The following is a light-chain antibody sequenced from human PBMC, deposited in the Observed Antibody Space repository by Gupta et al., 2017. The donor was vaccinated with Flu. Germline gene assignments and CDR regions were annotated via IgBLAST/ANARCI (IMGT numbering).Light chain of an antibody. Sequence: IQMTQSPSSLPASLGDRVTITCRASQSISNWLAWYQQKPGKAPKLLIYKASTLESGVPSRFSGSGSGTEFTLTISSLQPDDFATYYCQQENNCLNSFGQGTKLEVK. J-gene: IGKJ2*01. CDR2: KAS. CDR3: QQENNCLNS. CDR1: QSISNW. V-gene: IGKV1-5*03.